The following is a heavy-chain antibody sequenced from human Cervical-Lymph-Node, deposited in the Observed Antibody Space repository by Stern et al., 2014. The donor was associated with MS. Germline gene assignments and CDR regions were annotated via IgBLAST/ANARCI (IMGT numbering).Heavy chain of an antibody. CDR3: ARDEGSGYDFPFDY. CDR1: GYTFTNYG. Sequence: VQLVQSGAEVKKPGASVKVSCKTSGYTFTNYGVSWVRLAPGQGLEWMGWINGYNGDTNYAQKFRGRVTMTKDTPTTTAYMELRSLTSCDTAVYYCARDEGSGYDFPFDYWGQGTLVTVSS. D-gene: IGHD5-12*01. V-gene: IGHV1-18*04. CDR2: INGYNGDT. J-gene: IGHJ4*02.